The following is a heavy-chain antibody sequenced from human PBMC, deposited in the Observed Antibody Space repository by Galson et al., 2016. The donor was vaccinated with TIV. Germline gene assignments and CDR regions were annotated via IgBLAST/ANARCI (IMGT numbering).Heavy chain of an antibody. V-gene: IGHV3-23*01. CDR2: ISGSGGRI. CDR3: AKTMVRGVIISTYCYGLDV. J-gene: IGHJ6*02. Sequence: SLRLSCAASGFTFSSYAMSWVRQAPGKGLEWVSAISGSGGRIYHADSVKGRFTISRDNSKNTLYLQMNRLRAEDTAVYYCAKTMVRGVIISTYCYGLDVWGQGTTVTLSS. D-gene: IGHD3-10*01. CDR1: GFTFSSYA.